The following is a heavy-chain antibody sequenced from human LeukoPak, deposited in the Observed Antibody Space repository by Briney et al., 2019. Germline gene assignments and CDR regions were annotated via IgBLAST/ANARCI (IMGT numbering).Heavy chain of an antibody. D-gene: IGHD6-13*01. J-gene: IGHJ6*02. Sequence: GASVKVSCKASGYTFTSYDINWVRQATGQGLEWMGWMNPNSGNTGYAQKFQGRVTMTTDTFTSTAYMELRSLRSDDTAVYYCARDRSRRQLVMFYYYYYGMDVWGQGTTVTVSS. V-gene: IGHV1-8*01. CDR1: GYTFTSYD. CDR2: MNPNSGNT. CDR3: ARDRSRRQLVMFYYYYYGMDV.